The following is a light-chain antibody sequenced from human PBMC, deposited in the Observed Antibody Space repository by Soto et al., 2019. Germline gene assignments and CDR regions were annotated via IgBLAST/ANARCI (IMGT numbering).Light chain of an antibody. Sequence: IPMTQSPSTLSASVGDRVTITCRASQSISGWLAWYQQRPGKAPKLLIYDASSLQSGVPSRFSGSGSGTEFTLTISSLQSEDFTVYSCLQYHNLWAFGQGTKVDIK. CDR2: DAS. V-gene: IGKV1-5*01. J-gene: IGKJ1*01. CDR3: LQYHNLWA. CDR1: QSISGW.